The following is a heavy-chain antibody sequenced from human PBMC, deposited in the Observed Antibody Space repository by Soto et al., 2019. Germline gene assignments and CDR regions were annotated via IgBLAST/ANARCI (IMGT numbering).Heavy chain of an antibody. CDR2: ISAYNGNT. CDR3: ARDMFFGVSVFILYGDHRDRHAVPTQRSSDL. Sequence: VYVAWKSCCYTFTSYGMSFVRQAPVQELEWMGWISAYNGNTNYAQKLQGRVTMTTDTSTSTAYMELRSLRSDDTAVYYCARDMFFGVSVFILYGDHRDRHAVPTQRSSDL. D-gene: IGHD3-10*01. V-gene: IGHV1-18*04. J-gene: IGHJ2*01. CDR1: CYTFTSYG.